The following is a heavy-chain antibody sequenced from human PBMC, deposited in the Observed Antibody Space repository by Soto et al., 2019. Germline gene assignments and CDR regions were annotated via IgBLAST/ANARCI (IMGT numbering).Heavy chain of an antibody. D-gene: IGHD6-13*01. J-gene: IGHJ6*02. CDR1: GFTFGDYA. Sequence: PGGSLRLSCTASGFTFGDYAMSWFRQAPGKGLEWVGFIRSKAYGGTTEYAASVKGRFTISRDDSKSIAYLQMNSLKTEDTAVYYCTLPKSWSRTYYYYGMDVWGQGTTVTVSS. CDR2: IRSKAYGGTT. CDR3: TLPKSWSRTYYYYGMDV. V-gene: IGHV3-49*03.